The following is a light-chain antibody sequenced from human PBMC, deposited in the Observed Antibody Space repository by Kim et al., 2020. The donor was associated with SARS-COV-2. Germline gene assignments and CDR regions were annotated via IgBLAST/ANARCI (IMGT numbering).Light chain of an antibody. Sequence: EIVLTQSPGTLSLSPGERATLSCRASQSVSSSYLAWYQQKPGQAPRLLIYGASSRATGIPDRFSGSGSGTDFTLTISRLEPDDFAVYYCQQYCSSPPITFGQGTRLEIK. J-gene: IGKJ5*01. CDR2: GAS. CDR3: QQYCSSPPIT. V-gene: IGKV3-20*01. CDR1: QSVSSSY.